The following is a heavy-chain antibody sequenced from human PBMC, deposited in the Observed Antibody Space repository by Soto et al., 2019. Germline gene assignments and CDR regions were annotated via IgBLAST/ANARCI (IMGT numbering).Heavy chain of an antibody. D-gene: IGHD6-13*01. CDR1: GYTFTSYD. V-gene: IGHV1-8*01. J-gene: IGHJ3*02. Sequence: QVQLVQSGAEVKKPGASVKVSCKASGYTFTSYDINWLRQATGQGLEWMGWMNPNSGNTGYAQKFQGRVTMTRNTSISTAYMELSSLRSEDTAVYYCAISSSWYLAFDIWGQGTMVTVSS. CDR3: AISSSWYLAFDI. CDR2: MNPNSGNT.